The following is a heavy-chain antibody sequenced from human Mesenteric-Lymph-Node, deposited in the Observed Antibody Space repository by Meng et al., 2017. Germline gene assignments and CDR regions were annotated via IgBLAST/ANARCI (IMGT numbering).Heavy chain of an antibody. CDR1: GYTFTGYY. D-gene: IGHD1-26*01. V-gene: IGHV1-2*06. CDR3: AADRAGGRYFDY. CDR2: INPNSGGT. J-gene: IGHJ4*02. Sequence: QVQLVPSEAEEKKPGASVKVSCKASGYTFTGYYMHWVRQAPGQGLEWMGRINPNSGGTNYAQKFQGRVTMTRDTSISTAYMELSSLRSEDTAVYYCAADRAGGRYFDYWGQGTLVTVSS.